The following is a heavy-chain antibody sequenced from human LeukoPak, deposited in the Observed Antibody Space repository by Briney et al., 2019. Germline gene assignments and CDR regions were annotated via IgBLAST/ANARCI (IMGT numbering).Heavy chain of an antibody. V-gene: IGHV3-23*01. J-gene: IGHJ3*02. CDR3: AKDQLVVVPAASDAFDI. CDR1: GFTFSSYA. Sequence: PGGSLRLSCAASGFTFSSYAMSWVRQAPGKGLEWVSAISGSGGSTYYADSVKGRFTISRDNSKNTLYLQMNSLRAEDTAVYYCAKDQLVVVPAASDAFDIWGQGTMVTVSS. CDR2: ISGSGGST. D-gene: IGHD2-2*01.